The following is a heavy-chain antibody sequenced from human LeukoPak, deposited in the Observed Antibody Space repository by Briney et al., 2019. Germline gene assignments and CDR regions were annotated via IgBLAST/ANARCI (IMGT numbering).Heavy chain of an antibody. J-gene: IGHJ4*02. Sequence: ASVKVSCKASGYTFTSYGISWVRQAPGQGLEWMGWISAYNGNTNYAQKLQGRVTMTTDTSTSTAYMELRSLRSDDTAVYYCATSPGDYVWGSYRQEGYFDYWGQGTLVTVSS. CDR3: ATSPGDYVWGSYRQEGYFDY. CDR1: GYTFTSYG. CDR2: ISAYNGNT. D-gene: IGHD3-16*02. V-gene: IGHV1-18*01.